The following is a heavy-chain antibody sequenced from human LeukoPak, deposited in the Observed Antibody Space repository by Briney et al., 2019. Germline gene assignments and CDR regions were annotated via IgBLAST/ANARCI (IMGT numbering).Heavy chain of an antibody. Sequence: SETLSLTCTVSGGSISSYYWSWIRQPPGKGLEWIGYIYYSGSTNYNPSLKSRVTISVDTSKNQFSLKLSSVTAADTAVYYCARSGWVAVAGGFDPWGQGTLVTVSS. CDR2: IYYSGST. J-gene: IGHJ5*02. D-gene: IGHD6-19*01. V-gene: IGHV4-59*01. CDR3: ARSGWVAVAGGFDP. CDR1: GGSISSYY.